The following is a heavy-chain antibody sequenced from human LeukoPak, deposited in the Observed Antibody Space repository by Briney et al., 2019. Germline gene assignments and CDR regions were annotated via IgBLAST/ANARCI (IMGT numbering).Heavy chain of an antibody. D-gene: IGHD2-15*01. CDR1: GGTLSSYA. CDR3: ARRYCSGGSCYSDY. J-gene: IGHJ4*02. V-gene: IGHV1-69*04. Sequence: SVKVSCKASGGTLSSYAISWVRQAPGQGLEWMGRIIPILGIANYAQKFQGRVTITADKSTSTAYMELSSLRSEDTAVYYCARRYCSGGSCYSDYWGQGTLVTVSS. CDR2: IIPILGIA.